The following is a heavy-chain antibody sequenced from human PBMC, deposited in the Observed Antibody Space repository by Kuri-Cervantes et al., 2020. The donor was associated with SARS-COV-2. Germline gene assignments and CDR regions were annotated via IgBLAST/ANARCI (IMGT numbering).Heavy chain of an antibody. D-gene: IGHD2-15*01. CDR2: IYSGGST. V-gene: IGHV3-66*01. Sequence: GESLKISCAASGFPFASNYINWVRQAPEKGLEWVSSIYSGGSTHYAESLKGRFTISRDTSKNTVYLQMNSLRGEDTGVYYCARDLVCSTCDTPDYYGMDVWGQGTTVTVSS. J-gene: IGHJ6*02. CDR3: ARDLVCSTCDTPDYYGMDV. CDR1: GFPFASNY.